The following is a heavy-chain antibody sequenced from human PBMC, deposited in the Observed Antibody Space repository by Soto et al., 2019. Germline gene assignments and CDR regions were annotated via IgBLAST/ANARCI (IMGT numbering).Heavy chain of an antibody. D-gene: IGHD1-26*01. Sequence: GGSLRLSCAASGFTFSSYAMHWVRQAPGKGLEWVAVISYDGSNKYYADSVKGRFTISRDNSKNTLYLQMNSLRAEDTAVYYCASAFELIRRYYFDYWGQGTLVTVSS. V-gene: IGHV3-30-3*01. J-gene: IGHJ4*02. CDR3: ASAFELIRRYYFDY. CDR1: GFTFSSYA. CDR2: ISYDGSNK.